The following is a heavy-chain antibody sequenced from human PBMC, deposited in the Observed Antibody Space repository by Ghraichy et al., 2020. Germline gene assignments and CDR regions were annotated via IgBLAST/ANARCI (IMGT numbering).Heavy chain of an antibody. CDR3: ATSRRPYCGGDCYFDY. D-gene: IGHD2-21*01. V-gene: IGHV3-48*01. J-gene: IGHJ4*02. CDR2: ISTSSSTI. CDR1: GFTFSSYS. Sequence: LSLTCAASGFTFSSYSMNWVRQAPGKGLEWVSYISTSSSTIHYADSVKGRFTISRDNAKNSLYLQMNSLRAEDTAVYYCATSRRPYCGGDCYFDYWGQGTLVTVSS.